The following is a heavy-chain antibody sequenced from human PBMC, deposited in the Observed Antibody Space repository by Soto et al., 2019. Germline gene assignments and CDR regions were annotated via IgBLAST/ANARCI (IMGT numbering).Heavy chain of an antibody. CDR2: ISYDGSNT. J-gene: IGHJ4*02. D-gene: IGHD1-26*01. CDR3: AKEGGLSGSYYISSSYYFDY. V-gene: IGHV3-30*18. Sequence: QVQLVESGGGVVQPGRSLRLSCVAAGFTFSSYGMHWVRQAPGKGREWVAIISYDGSNTYYADSVKGRFTISRDNSKNTLDLQMNSLRAEDTSVYYCAKEGGLSGSYYISSSYYFDYWGQGTLVTVSS. CDR1: GFTFSSYG.